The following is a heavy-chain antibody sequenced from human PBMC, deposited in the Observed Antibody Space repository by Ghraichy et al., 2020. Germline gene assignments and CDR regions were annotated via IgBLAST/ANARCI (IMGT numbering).Heavy chain of an antibody. D-gene: IGHD3-22*01. CDR3: ARDVRGYNFDISAYYSY. CDR2: ISPKNGNT. J-gene: IGHJ4*02. CDR1: GYIFTTYG. Sequence: ASVKVSCKTSGYIFTTYGITWVRQAPGQGLEWMGWISPKNGNTDHSQKIQGRVTLTTDTSTNTPYFGMRSLRFDDTAVYYCARDVRGYNFDISAYYSYWGQGTLVTVSS. V-gene: IGHV1-18*01.